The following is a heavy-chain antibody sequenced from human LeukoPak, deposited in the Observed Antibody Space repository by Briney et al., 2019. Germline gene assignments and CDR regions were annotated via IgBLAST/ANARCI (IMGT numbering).Heavy chain of an antibody. CDR3: ARDLPPYYFDY. J-gene: IGHJ4*02. Sequence: ASVKVSCKASGGTFSTYAISWVRQAPGQGLEWMGRIIPILGIANYAQKFQGRVTITADKSTSTAYMDLSSLRSEDTAVYYCARDLPPYYFDYWGQGTLVTVSS. CDR1: GGTFSTYA. V-gene: IGHV1-69*04. CDR2: IIPILGIA.